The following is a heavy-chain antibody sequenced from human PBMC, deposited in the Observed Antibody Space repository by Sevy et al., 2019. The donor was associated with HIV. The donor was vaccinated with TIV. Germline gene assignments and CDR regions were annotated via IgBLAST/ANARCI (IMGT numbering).Heavy chain of an antibody. CDR1: GFTFSVYW. V-gene: IGHV3-7*01. D-gene: IGHD1-1*01. J-gene: IGHJ4*02. Sequence: GGSLRLSCAASGFTFSVYWMNWVRQAPGKGLEWVANIKGDGSDKHYVDSVEGRFTISRDNGKNLLYLQMNSLRVEDTAVYYCAHETTRRFDAWGQGTLVTVSS. CDR2: IKGDGSDK. CDR3: AHETTRRFDA.